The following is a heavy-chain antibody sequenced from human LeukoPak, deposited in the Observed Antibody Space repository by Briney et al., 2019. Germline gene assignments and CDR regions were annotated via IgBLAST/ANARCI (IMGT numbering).Heavy chain of an antibody. CDR2: IHSDGRTT. CDR1: GFTFSSYW. J-gene: IGHJ4*02. CDR3: ARDPRGGTLDY. V-gene: IGHV3-74*01. Sequence: PGGSLRLSCAASGFTFSSYWMHWVRHAPGKGLVWVSRIHSDGRTTDYADSVKGLFTISRDNAKNTVNLQMNSLRAEDTAVYYCARDPRGGTLDYWGQGALVTVSS. D-gene: IGHD3-10*01.